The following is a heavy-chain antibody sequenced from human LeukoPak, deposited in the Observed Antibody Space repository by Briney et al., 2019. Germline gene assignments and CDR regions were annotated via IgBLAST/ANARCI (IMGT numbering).Heavy chain of an antibody. CDR2: IIPILGIA. D-gene: IGHD3-10*01. CDR1: GGTFSSYA. Sequence: EASVKVSCKASGGTFSSYAISWVRQAPGQGLEWMGRIIPILGIANYAQKFQGRVTITADKSTSTAYMELSSLRSEDTAVYYCARESGSGSYYNVGYFDYWGQGTLVTVSS. J-gene: IGHJ4*02. V-gene: IGHV1-69*04. CDR3: ARESGSGSYYNVGYFDY.